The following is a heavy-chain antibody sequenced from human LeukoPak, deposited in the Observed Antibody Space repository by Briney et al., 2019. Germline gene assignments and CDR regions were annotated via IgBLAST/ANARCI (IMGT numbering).Heavy chain of an antibody. J-gene: IGHJ4*02. CDR3: ARETRWFGELLFDY. V-gene: IGHV3-23*01. Sequence: GGSLRLSCAASGFTFSSYAMSWVRQAPGKGLEWVSAISGSGGSTYYADSVKGRLTISRDNSKNTLYLQMNSLRAEDTAVYYCARETRWFGELLFDYWGQGTLVTVSS. D-gene: IGHD3-10*01. CDR2: ISGSGGST. CDR1: GFTFSSYA.